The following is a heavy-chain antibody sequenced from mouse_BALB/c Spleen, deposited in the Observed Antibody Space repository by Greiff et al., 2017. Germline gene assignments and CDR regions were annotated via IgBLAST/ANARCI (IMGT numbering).Heavy chain of an antibody. J-gene: IGHJ3*01. CDR1: GYAFSSSW. D-gene: IGHD2-2*01. CDR2: IYPGDGDT. V-gene: IGHV1-82*01. Sequence: QVQLQQSGPELVKPGASVKISCKASGYAFSSSWMNWVKQRPGQGLEWIGRIYPGDGDTNYNGKFKGKATLTADKSSSTAYMQLSSLTSVDSAVYFCARDGYDEAWFAYWGQGTLVTVSA. CDR3: ARDGYDEAWFAY.